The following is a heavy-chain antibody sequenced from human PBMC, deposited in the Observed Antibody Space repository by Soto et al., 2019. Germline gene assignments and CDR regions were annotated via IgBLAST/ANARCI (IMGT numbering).Heavy chain of an antibody. CDR2: IIPIFGTA. V-gene: IGHV1-69*13. J-gene: IGHJ3*01. CDR3: AGNRRNRGLLAPGGAFEL. CDR1: GGTFSSYA. Sequence: VKDTCKASGGTFSSYASSWVRQPPGQGLEWMGGIIPIFGTANYAQKFQGRVTITPDESTSTTSIALSSLTSEDTAVYYCAGNRRNRGLLAPGGAFELWGPGTM. D-gene: IGHD3-22*01.